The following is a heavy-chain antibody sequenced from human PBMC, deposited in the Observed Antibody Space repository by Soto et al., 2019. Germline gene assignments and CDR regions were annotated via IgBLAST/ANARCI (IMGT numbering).Heavy chain of an antibody. Sequence: PSETLSLTCTVSGASISNYYWSWIRQPPGKGLEWIGYIYHSGSTNYNPSLKSRVTISVDTSKNQFSLKLNSVTAADTAVYYCARDGRTSWYGMFDYWGQGTLVTVSS. J-gene: IGHJ4*02. V-gene: IGHV4-59*01. D-gene: IGHD2-2*01. CDR1: GASISNYY. CDR2: IYHSGST. CDR3: ARDGRTSWYGMFDY.